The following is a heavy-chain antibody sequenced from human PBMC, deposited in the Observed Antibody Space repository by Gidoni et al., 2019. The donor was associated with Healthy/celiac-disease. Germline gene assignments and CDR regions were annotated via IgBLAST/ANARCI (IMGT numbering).Heavy chain of an antibody. CDR3: ARKNYYDSSGYPGSSAFDI. CDR2: ISSSSSYT. CDR1: GFTCSDYY. J-gene: IGHJ3*02. D-gene: IGHD3-22*01. V-gene: IGHV3-11*05. Sequence: QVQLVESGGGLVKPGGSLRLSCAASGFTCSDYYMSWIRQAPGKGLGWVSYISSSSSYTNYADSVKGRFTISRDNAKNSLYLQMNSLRAEDTAVYYCARKNYYDSSGYPGSSAFDIWGQGTMVTVSS.